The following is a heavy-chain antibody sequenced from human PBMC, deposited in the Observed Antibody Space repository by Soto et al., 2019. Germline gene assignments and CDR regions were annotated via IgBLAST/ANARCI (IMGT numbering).Heavy chain of an antibody. CDR1: GGSISSGGYY. V-gene: IGHV4-31*03. J-gene: IGHJ4*02. CDR3: ARGGGAEGVIY. D-gene: IGHD3-10*01. Sequence: QVQLQESGPGLLKPSQTLSLTCSVSGGSISSGGYYWSWIRQRPGKGLELIAYIYYSGSAYYNPALKGRFTISVDTSKTHFPLNLNSVTAADTAVYFWARGGGAEGVIYWGQGTLVTVSA. CDR2: IYYSGSA.